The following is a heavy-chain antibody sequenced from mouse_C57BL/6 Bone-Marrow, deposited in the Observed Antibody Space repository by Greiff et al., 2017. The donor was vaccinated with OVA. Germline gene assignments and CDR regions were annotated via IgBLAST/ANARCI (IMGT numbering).Heavy chain of an antibody. CDR3: ARHENFDY. Sequence: EVQVVESGGGLVKPGGSLKLSCAASGFTFSSYTMSWVRQTPEKRLEWVATISGGGGNTYYPDSVKGRFTISRDNAKNTLYLQMSSLRSEDTALYYCARHENFDYWGQGTTLTVSS. CDR1: GFTFSSYT. CDR2: ISGGGGNT. J-gene: IGHJ2*01. V-gene: IGHV5-9*01.